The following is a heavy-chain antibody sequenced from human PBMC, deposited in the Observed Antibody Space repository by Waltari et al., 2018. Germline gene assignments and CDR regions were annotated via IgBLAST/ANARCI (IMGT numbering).Heavy chain of an antibody. Sequence: EVQLVESGGGLVQPGGSLRLSCAASGFTFRSNWIAWVRQAPGRGLEGVANINQDGGETYYVDSVRGRFTISRDNAKNSLYLQMNSLRAEDTAVYYCARGGAAAFDAFDIWGQGTMVTVSS. CDR2: INQDGGET. CDR3: ARGGAAAFDAFDI. V-gene: IGHV3-7*02. D-gene: IGHD6-13*01. J-gene: IGHJ3*02. CDR1: GFTFRSNW.